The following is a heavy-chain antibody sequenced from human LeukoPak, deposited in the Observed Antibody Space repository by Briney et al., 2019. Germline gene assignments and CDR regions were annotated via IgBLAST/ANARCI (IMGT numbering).Heavy chain of an antibody. V-gene: IGHV4-34*01. Sequence: SETLSLTCAVYGGSFSGYYWSWIRQPPGKGLEWIGEINHSGSTNYNPSLKSRVTISVDTSKNQFSLKLNSVTAADTAVYFCARLGFGSGRFNYSYYYYLDVWGKGITVTVSS. CDR3: ARLGFGSGRFNYSYYYYLDV. D-gene: IGHD3-10*01. CDR1: GGSFSGYY. J-gene: IGHJ6*03. CDR2: INHSGST.